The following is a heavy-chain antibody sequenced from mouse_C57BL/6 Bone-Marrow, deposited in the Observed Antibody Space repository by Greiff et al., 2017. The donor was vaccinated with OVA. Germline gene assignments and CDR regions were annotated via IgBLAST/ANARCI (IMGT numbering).Heavy chain of an antibody. CDR2: ISSGSSTI. CDR3: ARRDGNYGFDY. CDR1: GFTFSDYG. Sequence: EVMLVESGGGLVKPGGSLKLSCAASGFTFSDYGMHWVRQAPEKGLEWVAYISSGSSTIYYADTVKGRFTISSDNAKNTLFLKMTSLRSEDTAMYYCARRDGNYGFDYWGQGTTLTVSS. V-gene: IGHV5-17*01. J-gene: IGHJ2*01. D-gene: IGHD2-1*01.